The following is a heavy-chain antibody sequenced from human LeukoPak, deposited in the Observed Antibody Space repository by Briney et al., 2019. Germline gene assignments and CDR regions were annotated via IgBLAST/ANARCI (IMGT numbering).Heavy chain of an antibody. D-gene: IGHD3-9*01. Sequence: GGSLRLSCAASGFTVSSNYMSWVRQAPGKGLEWVSVIYSGGSTYYADSVKGRFTISRDNSKNTLYLQMNSLRAEDTAEYYCARDGDFDWLPRLDYWGQGTLVTVSS. J-gene: IGHJ4*02. CDR1: GFTVSSNY. CDR3: ARDGDFDWLPRLDY. V-gene: IGHV3-66*02. CDR2: IYSGGST.